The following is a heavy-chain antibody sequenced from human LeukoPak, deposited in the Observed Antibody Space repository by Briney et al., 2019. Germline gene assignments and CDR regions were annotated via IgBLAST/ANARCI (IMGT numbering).Heavy chain of an antibody. CDR1: GFTLRSNS. D-gene: IGHD6-13*01. V-gene: IGHV3-48*01. CDR3: ARDPIAAAGTLDY. Sequence: PGGSLILSCAPSGFTLRSNSMNWVRQAPRKRVERVSYISSSSSTIYYADAVKGRFTISRDNAKNSLYLQMNSMRAEDTAVYYCARDPIAAAGTLDYWGQGTLVTVSS. J-gene: IGHJ4*02. CDR2: ISSSSSTI.